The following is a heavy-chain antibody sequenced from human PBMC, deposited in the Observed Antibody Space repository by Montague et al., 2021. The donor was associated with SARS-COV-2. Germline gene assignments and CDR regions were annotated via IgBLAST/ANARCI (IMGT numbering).Heavy chain of an antibody. CDR1: GGSLNNYF. CDR3: ARVDSSGPGEY. V-gene: IGHV4-59*08. J-gene: IGHJ4*02. D-gene: IGHD3-22*01. CDR2: ISDSGST. Sequence: SETLPLTCTVSGGSLNNYFWSWIRQPPGKGLEWVGYISDSGSTKYNPSLQSRVTISVDTARNQFSLKLLSVTAADTAFYYCARVDSSGPGEYWGQGILVSVSS.